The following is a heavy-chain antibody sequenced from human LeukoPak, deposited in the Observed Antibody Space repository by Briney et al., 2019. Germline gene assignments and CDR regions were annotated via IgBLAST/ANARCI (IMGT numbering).Heavy chain of an antibody. CDR3: ASGLRFLEWLFPGYFQH. D-gene: IGHD3-3*01. CDR1: GFTFSSYA. V-gene: IGHV3-23*01. Sequence: PGGSLRLSCAASGFTFSSYAMSWVRQAPGKGLEWVSSISGSGAGTYYADSVKGRFTISRDNAKNSLYLQMNSLRAEDTAVYYCASGLRFLEWLFPGYFQHWGQGTLVTVSS. CDR2: ISGSGAGT. J-gene: IGHJ1*01.